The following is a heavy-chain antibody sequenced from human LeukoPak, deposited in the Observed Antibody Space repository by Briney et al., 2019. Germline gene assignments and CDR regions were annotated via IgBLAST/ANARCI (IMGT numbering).Heavy chain of an antibody. D-gene: IGHD3-16*01. CDR2: IYYSGST. V-gene: IGHV4-59*01. CDR3: ARDKGLGFDY. CDR1: GVCISNYY. J-gene: IGHJ4*02. Sequence: PSETLSLTCTVSGVCISNYYWSWIRQPPGKGLEWIGYIYYSGSTNYNPSLKSRVTISVDTSKNQFSLKLSSVTAADTAVYYCARDKGLGFDYWGQGTLVTVSS.